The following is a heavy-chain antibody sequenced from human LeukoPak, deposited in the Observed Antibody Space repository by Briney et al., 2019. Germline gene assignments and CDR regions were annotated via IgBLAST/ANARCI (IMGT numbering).Heavy chain of an antibody. D-gene: IGHD6-19*01. Sequence: QPSETLSLACTVSGGSISSYYWRWIRQPPGKGLEWIGYIYYSGSTNYNPSLKSRVTISVDTSKNQFSLKLRSVTAADTAVYYCARGPVVDSSGWYYFNCSGEGTLVTVSS. CDR2: IYYSGST. V-gene: IGHV4-59*01. CDR3: ARGPVVDSSGWYYFNC. J-gene: IGHJ4*02. CDR1: GGSISSYY.